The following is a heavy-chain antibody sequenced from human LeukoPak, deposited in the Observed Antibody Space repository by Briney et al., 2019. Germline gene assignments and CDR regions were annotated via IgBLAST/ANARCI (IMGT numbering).Heavy chain of an antibody. D-gene: IGHD6-19*01. J-gene: IGHJ4*02. V-gene: IGHV3-11*01. CDR3: ARGHRSGWYYFDY. Sequence: PGGSLRLSCAASGFTFGDYYMSWIRQAPGKGLEWVSYISSSGFTIYYADSVKGRFTISRDNAKNSLYLQMNSLRAEDTAVYYCARGHRSGWYYFDYWGQGTLVTVSS. CDR1: GFTFGDYY. CDR2: ISSSGFTI.